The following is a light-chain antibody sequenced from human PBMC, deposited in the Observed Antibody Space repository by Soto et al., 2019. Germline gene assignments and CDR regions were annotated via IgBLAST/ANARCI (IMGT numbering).Light chain of an antibody. V-gene: IGLV3-1*01. CDR1: KLGNNY. CDR3: QAWDRASASVV. CDR2: QDT. J-gene: IGLJ2*01. Sequence: SYELTQPPSVSVSPGQAASITCSGDKLGNNYVSWYQQKPGQSPVLVIYQDTRRPSGIPERFSGSNSGNTATLTISGTQAIDEADYYCQAWDRASASVVFARGTKLTVL.